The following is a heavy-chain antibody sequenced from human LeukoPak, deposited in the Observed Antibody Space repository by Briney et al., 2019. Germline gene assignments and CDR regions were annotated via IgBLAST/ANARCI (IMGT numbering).Heavy chain of an antibody. Sequence: GGSLRLSCAASRFTFSTYGMSWVRQAPGKGLEWVGRIKKKTDGGTTDYAAPVKGRFTISRDDSKNTLYLQMNSLTTEDTAIYYCTTEYYYDSPGIFDYWGQGTLVTVSS. CDR3: TTEYYYDSPGIFDY. CDR2: IKKKTDGGTT. CDR1: RFTFSTYG. J-gene: IGHJ4*02. D-gene: IGHD3-22*01. V-gene: IGHV3-15*01.